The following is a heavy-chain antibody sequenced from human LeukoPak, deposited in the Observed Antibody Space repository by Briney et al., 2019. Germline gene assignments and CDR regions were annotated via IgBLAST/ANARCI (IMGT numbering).Heavy chain of an antibody. V-gene: IGHV4-59*01. Sequence: SETLSLTCTVSGGSISSYYWSWIRQPPGKGLEWIGYIYYSGSTNYNPSLKSRVTISVDTSKNQFSLRLSSVTAADTAVYYCARDLFTSSWYRWFDPWGQGTLVTVSS. CDR1: GGSISSYY. J-gene: IGHJ5*02. D-gene: IGHD6-13*01. CDR3: ARDLFTSSWYRWFDP. CDR2: IYYSGST.